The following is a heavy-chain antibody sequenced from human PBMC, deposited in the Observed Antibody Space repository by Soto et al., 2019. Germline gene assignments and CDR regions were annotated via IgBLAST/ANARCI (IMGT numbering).Heavy chain of an antibody. CDR2: IYHSGST. Sequence: SETLSLTCAVSGYSISSGYYWGWIRQPPGKGLEWIGSIYHSGSTYYNPSLKSRVTISVDTSKNQFSLKLSSVTAADTAVYYCARCIAAAATGVLAYYYYGMDVWGQGTTVTVSS. D-gene: IGHD6-13*01. V-gene: IGHV4-38-2*01. CDR3: ARCIAAAATGVLAYYYYGMDV. CDR1: GYSISSGYY. J-gene: IGHJ6*02.